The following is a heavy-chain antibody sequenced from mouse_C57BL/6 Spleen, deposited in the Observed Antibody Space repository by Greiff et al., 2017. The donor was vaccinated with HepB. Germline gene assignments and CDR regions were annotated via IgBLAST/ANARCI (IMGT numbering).Heavy chain of an antibody. D-gene: IGHD1-1*01. CDR2: IYPGDGDT. V-gene: IGHV1-80*01. CDR3: ARGGDSSYGYFDV. Sequence: VQLQQSGAELVKPGASVKLSCKASGYAFSSYWMNWVKQRPGKGLEWIGQIYPGDGDTNYNGKFKGKATLTADKSSRTAYMQLSSLTSEDSAVYFCARGGDSSYGYFDVWGRGTTVTVSS. CDR1: GYAFSSYW. J-gene: IGHJ1*03.